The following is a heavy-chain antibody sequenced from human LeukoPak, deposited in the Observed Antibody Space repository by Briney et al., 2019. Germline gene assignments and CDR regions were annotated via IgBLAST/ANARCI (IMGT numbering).Heavy chain of an antibody. CDR1: GGSISSGSYY. Sequence: SQTLSLTCTVSGGSISSGSYYWSWIRQHPGKGLEWIGYIYYSGSTYYNPSLKSRVTISVDTSKNQFSLKLSSVTAADTAVYYCARSDTIIGVVFWGQGTLVTVSS. D-gene: IGHD3-3*01. J-gene: IGHJ4*02. CDR3: ARSDTIIGVVF. CDR2: IYYSGST. V-gene: IGHV4-31*03.